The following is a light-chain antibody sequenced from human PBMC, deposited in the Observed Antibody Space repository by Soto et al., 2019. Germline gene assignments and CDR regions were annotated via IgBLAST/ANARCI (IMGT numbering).Light chain of an antibody. CDR3: QQRSNWPLT. J-gene: IGKJ4*01. V-gene: IGKV3-11*01. Sequence: EIVLTQSPATLSLSPGERATLSCRASQSVSSYLAWYQQKPGQAPRLLIYVASNRAAGIPARFSGSGSGTDFTLTISSLDPEDFAVYYCQQRSNWPLTFGGGTKVEIK. CDR1: QSVSSY. CDR2: VAS.